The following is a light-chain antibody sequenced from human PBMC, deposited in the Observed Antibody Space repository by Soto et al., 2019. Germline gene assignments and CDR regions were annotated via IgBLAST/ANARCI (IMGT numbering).Light chain of an antibody. V-gene: IGLV2-8*01. CDR1: SSDVGGYNH. CDR3: SSYAGSNSLI. J-gene: IGLJ1*01. Sequence: QSALTQPPSASGSLGQSVTISCTGTSSDVGGYNHVSWYQQHPGKAPKLLIYDVSHRPSGVPDRFSGSKSGNTASLTVSGLQADDEVAYYCSSYAGSNSLIFGAGTQLTVL. CDR2: DVS.